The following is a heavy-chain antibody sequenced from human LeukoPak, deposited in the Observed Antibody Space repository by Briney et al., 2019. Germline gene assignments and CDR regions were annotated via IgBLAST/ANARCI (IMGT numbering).Heavy chain of an antibody. Sequence: GESLKISCKGSGYSFTSYWIGWVRQMPGKGLEWMGIIYPGDSDTRYSPSFQGQVTISADKPISTAYLQWSSLKASDTAMYYCARSATLYYYDSSGYRRSGAFDTWGQGTMVTVSS. J-gene: IGHJ3*02. CDR1: GYSFTSYW. V-gene: IGHV5-51*04. CDR2: IYPGDSDT. CDR3: ARSATLYYYDSSGYRRSGAFDT. D-gene: IGHD3-22*01.